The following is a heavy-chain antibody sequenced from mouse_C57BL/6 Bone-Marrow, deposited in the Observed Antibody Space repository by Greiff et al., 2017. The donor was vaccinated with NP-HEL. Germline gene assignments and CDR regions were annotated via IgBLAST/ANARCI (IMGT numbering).Heavy chain of an antibody. D-gene: IGHD2-9*01. Sequence: QVQLQQPGAELVRPGTSVKLSCKASGYTFTSYWMHWVKQRPGQGLEWIGVIDPSDSYTNYNQKFKGKATLTVVTSSSTAYMQLSSLTSEDSAVYYCARQVPTMVTTFDYWGQGTTLTVSS. V-gene: IGHV1-59*01. J-gene: IGHJ2*01. CDR1: GYTFTSYW. CDR3: ARQVPTMVTTFDY. CDR2: IDPSDSYT.